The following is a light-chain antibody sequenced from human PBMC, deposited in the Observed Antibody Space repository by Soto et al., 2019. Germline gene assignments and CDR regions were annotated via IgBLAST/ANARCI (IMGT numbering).Light chain of an antibody. J-gene: IGLJ2*01. V-gene: IGLV4-69*01. CDR1: SGHSSYT. Sequence: QPVLTQSPSASASLGASVKLTCTLSSGHSSYTIAWHQQQPEKGPRYLMKLNTGGSHSRGDGIPDRFSGSRSGAERYLTISSLQSEDEADYYCQTWGAGIVVFGGGTKLTVL. CDR3: QTWGAGIVV. CDR2: LNTGGSH.